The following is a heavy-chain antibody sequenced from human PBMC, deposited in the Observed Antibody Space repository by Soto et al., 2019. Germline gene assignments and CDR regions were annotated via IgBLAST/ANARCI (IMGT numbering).Heavy chain of an antibody. CDR2: INHSGST. J-gene: IGHJ4*02. V-gene: IGHV4-34*01. Sequence: SETLSLTCAVYGGSFSGYYWSWIRQPPGKGLEWIGEINHSGSTNYNPSLKSRVTISVDTSKNQFSLKLSSVTAADTAVYYCAREGQLGTADYWGQGTLVTVSS. CDR3: AREGQLGTADY. CDR1: GGSFSGYY. D-gene: IGHD6-6*01.